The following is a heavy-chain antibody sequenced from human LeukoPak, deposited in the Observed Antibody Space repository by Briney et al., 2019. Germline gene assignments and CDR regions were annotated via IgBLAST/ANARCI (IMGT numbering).Heavy chain of an antibody. V-gene: IGHV3-23*01. J-gene: IGHJ3*01. CDR2: ITGSGTTT. D-gene: IGHD1-14*01. CDR1: GFTFNSYA. CDR3: ARDRNLASFDV. Sequence: GGSLRLSCAASGFTFNSYAMSWVRQAPGKGPEWVSGITGSGTTTYYADSLKGRFTISRDNSKNKMYLQMSSLRVEDTAVYYCARDRNLASFDVWGQGTMVTVSS.